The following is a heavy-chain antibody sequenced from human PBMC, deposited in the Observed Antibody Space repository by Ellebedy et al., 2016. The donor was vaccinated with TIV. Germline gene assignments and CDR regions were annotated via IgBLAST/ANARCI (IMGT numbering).Heavy chain of an antibody. CDR3: ARSQRGTAGVYFDY. V-gene: IGHV1-69*04. D-gene: IGHD3-16*01. CDR1: GGTFSSYA. CDR2: IIPILGIA. Sequence: AASVKVSCKASGGTFSSYAISWVRQAPGQGLEWMGRIIPILGIANYAQKFQGRVTITADKSTSTAYMELSSLRSEDTAVYYCARSQRGTAGVYFDYWGQGTLVTVSS. J-gene: IGHJ4*02.